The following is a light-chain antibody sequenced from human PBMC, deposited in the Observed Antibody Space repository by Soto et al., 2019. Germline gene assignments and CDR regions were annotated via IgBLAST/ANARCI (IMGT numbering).Light chain of an antibody. CDR3: SSYTSSSTPV. J-gene: IGLJ1*01. Sequence: QSALTQPASVSGSPGQSITIYCTGTSSDVGGYKYVSWYQQHPGKAPKLMIYDIRNRPSGVSNRFSGSKSGNTASLTISGLQAEDEADYYCSSYTSSSTPVFGTGTKLTVL. V-gene: IGLV2-14*03. CDR2: DIR. CDR1: SSDVGGYKY.